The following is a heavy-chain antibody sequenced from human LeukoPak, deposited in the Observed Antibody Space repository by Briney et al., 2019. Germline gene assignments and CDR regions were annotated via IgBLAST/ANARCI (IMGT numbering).Heavy chain of an antibody. CDR3: ARENYCTNGVCWAFDP. CDR2: IYYTGST. J-gene: IGHJ5*02. V-gene: IGHV4-39*07. D-gene: IGHD2-8*01. CDR1: GGSISSSDYY. Sequence: SETLSLTCTVSGGSISSSDYYWSWIRQPPGKGLEWLGNIYYTGSTSYNPSLKSRVTFSVDTFKNQFSLHLHSVTAADTAVYFCARENYCTNGVCWAFDPWGQGTLVTVSS.